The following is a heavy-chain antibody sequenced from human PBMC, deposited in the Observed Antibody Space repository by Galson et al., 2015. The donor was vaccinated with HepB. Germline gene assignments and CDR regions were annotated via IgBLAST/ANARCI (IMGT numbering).Heavy chain of an antibody. Sequence: QSGAEVTKSGKSLRISCKSSGYYFTSYWISWVRQVPGKGLEWMGRINPSDSYTTYSPSFQGHVTFSADKSISTVYLQWRSLQAPDTAIYYCARHRWVAPTLDPSYYFGMDVWGQGTTVIVSS. CDR2: INPSDSYT. D-gene: IGHD5-12*01. CDR3: ARHRWVAPTLDPSYYFGMDV. CDR1: GYYFTSYW. V-gene: IGHV5-10-1*01. J-gene: IGHJ6*02.